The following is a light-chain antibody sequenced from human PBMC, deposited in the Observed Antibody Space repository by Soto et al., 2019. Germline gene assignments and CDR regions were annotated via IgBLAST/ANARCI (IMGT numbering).Light chain of an antibody. Sequence: QSVLTQPASVSGSPGQSITISCTGTSSDVGGYNYVSRYQQHPGKAPKLMIYDVSNRPSGVSNRFSGSKSGNTASLTISGLQTEDESDYYCNSYTGSSTNVFATGTKVTVL. CDR2: DVS. J-gene: IGLJ1*01. CDR3: NSYTGSSTNV. V-gene: IGLV2-14*03. CDR1: SSDVGGYNY.